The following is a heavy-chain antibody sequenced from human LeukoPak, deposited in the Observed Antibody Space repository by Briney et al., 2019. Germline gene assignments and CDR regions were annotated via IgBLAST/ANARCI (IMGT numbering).Heavy chain of an antibody. CDR2: IIPSLDIA. V-gene: IGHV1-69*04. CDR3: ARAKTPRLGGYFDWLTFDY. J-gene: IGHJ4*02. D-gene: IGHD3-9*01. Sequence: GASVKVSCKASGGTFSNYAISWVRQAPGQGLQWMGRIIPSLDIADYAQRFQGRVTITADKSTSTAYMELSSLRSDDTAVYYCARAKTPRLGGYFDWLTFDYWGQGTLVTVSS. CDR1: GGTFSNYA.